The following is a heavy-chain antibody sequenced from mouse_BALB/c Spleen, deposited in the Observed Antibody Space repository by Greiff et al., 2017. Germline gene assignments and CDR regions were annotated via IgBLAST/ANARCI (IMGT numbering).Heavy chain of an antibody. J-gene: IGHJ4*01. CDR3: ARGGYSMDY. Sequence: VQLQQPGPELVKPGASVKMSCKASGYTFTSYCMHWVKQRPGQGLEWIGEIYPSNGRTNYNEKFKSKATLTVDKSSSTAYMQLSSLTSEDTAVYYCARGGYSMDYWGQGTTVTVSS. CDR1: GYTFTSYC. CDR2: IYPSNGRT. V-gene: IGHV1S81*02.